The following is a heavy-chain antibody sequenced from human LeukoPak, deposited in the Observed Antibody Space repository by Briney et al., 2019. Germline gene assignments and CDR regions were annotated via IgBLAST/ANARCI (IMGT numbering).Heavy chain of an antibody. D-gene: IGHD3-22*01. V-gene: IGHV4-59*01. Sequence: PSETLSLTCTVSGGSISSYYWNWIRQPPGKGLEWIGYIYYSGSTNYNPSLKSRVTTSVATSKNQFSLKLSSVTAADTAVYYCARERLGYYDRSGLDYWGQGTLVTVSS. CDR1: GGSISSYY. CDR3: ARERLGYYDRSGLDY. J-gene: IGHJ4*02. CDR2: IYYSGST.